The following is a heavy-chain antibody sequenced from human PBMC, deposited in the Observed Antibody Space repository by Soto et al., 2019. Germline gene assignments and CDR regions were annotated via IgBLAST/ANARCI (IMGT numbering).Heavy chain of an antibody. CDR2: IYYSGST. CDR1: GGSISSYY. J-gene: IGHJ3*02. Sequence: SETLSLTCTVSGGSISSYYWSWIRQPPGKGLEWIGYIYYSGSTNYNPSLKSRVTISVDTSKNQFSLKLSSVTAADTAVYYCARGVRISCSSTSCFRGKYDAFDIWGQGTMVTVSS. CDR3: ARGVRISCSSTSCFRGKYDAFDI. D-gene: IGHD2-2*01. V-gene: IGHV4-59*01.